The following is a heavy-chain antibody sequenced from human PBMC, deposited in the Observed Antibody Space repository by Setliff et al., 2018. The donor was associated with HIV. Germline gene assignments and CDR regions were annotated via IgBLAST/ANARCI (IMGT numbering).Heavy chain of an antibody. Sequence: LSLTCTVSGGSISSHNFYWGWIRQPPGKGLECISYISDSDTDIYYADSVRGRFTISRDNAKNSLYLQMNSLRVEDSAVYYCARSLWGFVRNAAFEIWGQGTMVTVSS. CDR2: ISDSDTDI. J-gene: IGHJ3*02. V-gene: IGHV3-11*04. CDR1: GGSISSHNFY. D-gene: IGHD3-16*01. CDR3: ARSLWGFVRNAAFEI.